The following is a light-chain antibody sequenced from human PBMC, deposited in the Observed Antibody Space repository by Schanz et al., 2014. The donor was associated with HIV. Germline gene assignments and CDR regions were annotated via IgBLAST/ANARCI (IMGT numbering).Light chain of an antibody. Sequence: DVHMTQSPSSLSASVGDNVTITCRASQNISTYLNWYQQRPGKAPKLLIYAALNLQSGVPLRFSGSGSGTDFTLTISSLQPDDSASYYCQQYDSYPGTFGQGTQVEIK. CDR2: AAL. J-gene: IGKJ1*01. V-gene: IGKV1-39*01. CDR3: QQYDSYPGT. CDR1: QNISTY.